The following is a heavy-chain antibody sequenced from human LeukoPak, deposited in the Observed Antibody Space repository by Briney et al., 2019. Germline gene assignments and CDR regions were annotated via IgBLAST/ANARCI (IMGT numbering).Heavy chain of an antibody. V-gene: IGHV6-1*01. Sequence: SQTLSLTCVISGDSVSSSSAAWNWIRQSPSRGLEWLGRTYYKSKWYNDYAVSVKSRISINSDTSKNQFSLHLNSVTPEDTAVYYCARVGYSYGYYDAFDIWGQGTMVTVSS. D-gene: IGHD5-18*01. J-gene: IGHJ3*02. CDR2: TYYKSKWYN. CDR1: GDSVSSSSAA. CDR3: ARVGYSYGYYDAFDI.